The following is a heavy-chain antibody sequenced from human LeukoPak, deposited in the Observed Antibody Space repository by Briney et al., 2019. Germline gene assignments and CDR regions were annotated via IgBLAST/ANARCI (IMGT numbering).Heavy chain of an antibody. J-gene: IGHJ4*02. CDR3: ARDQPIGYNYGYPFDN. CDR1: GFTFSSFW. CDR2: IKQDGSEK. Sequence: PGGSLRLSCAVSGFTFSSFWMSWVRQAPGKGLEWVANIKQDGSEKYYLDSVKGRFTISRDNPKNSLYLQMNNLRVEDTAVYYCARDQPIGYNYGYPFDNWGQGTLVTVSS. V-gene: IGHV3-7*01. D-gene: IGHD5-18*01.